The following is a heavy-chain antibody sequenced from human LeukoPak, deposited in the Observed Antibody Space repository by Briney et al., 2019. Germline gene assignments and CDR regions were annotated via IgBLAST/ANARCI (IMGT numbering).Heavy chain of an antibody. CDR3: TRDASGDTNAGPRMDV. CDR1: AFTFRTYW. Sequence: GGSLRLSCAASAFTFRTYWMSWVRQAPGKGLEWVAMIKPDGSEKYYVDSVKGLSTISRDNAKNSLYLQMTSLRAEDTAVYYCTRDASGDTNAGPRMDVWGQGTTVTVSS. V-gene: IGHV3-7*05. J-gene: IGHJ6*02. D-gene: IGHD1-26*01. CDR2: IKPDGSEK.